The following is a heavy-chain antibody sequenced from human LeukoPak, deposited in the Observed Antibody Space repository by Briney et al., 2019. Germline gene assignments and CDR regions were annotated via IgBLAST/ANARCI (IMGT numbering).Heavy chain of an antibody. Sequence: ASVKISCKVSGYTFTDYYMHWVQQAPGKGLEWMGLVDPEDGETIYAEKFQGRVTITADKSTSTAYMELSSLRSEDTAVYYCARAVRQPCCWFDPWGQGTLVTVSS. J-gene: IGHJ5*02. V-gene: IGHV1-69-2*01. D-gene: IGHD2-15*01. CDR2: VDPEDGET. CDR3: ARAVRQPCCWFDP. CDR1: GYTFTDYY.